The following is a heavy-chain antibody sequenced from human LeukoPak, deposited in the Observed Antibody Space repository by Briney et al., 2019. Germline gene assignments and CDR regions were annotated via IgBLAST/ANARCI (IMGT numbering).Heavy chain of an antibody. CDR2: IIPIFGTA. J-gene: IGHJ4*02. D-gene: IGHD5-18*01. V-gene: IGHV1-69*05. CDR3: ASWEGGYSYGSLGLPFDY. Sequence: SVKVSCKASGFTFSSYAINWVRQAPGKGLEWMGMIIPIFGTANYAHKFQGRVTITTDKSTNTAYIELTSLISEDTALNYCASWEGGYSYGSLGLPFDYWGQGTLVTVSS. CDR1: GFTFSSYA.